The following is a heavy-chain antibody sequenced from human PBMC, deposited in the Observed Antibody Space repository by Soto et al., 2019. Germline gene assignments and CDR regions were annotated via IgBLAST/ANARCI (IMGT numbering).Heavy chain of an antibody. Sequence: SETLSLTCTVSGASISTYHWSWIRQTPGAGLEWIGYIFYSGSADYNPSLKSRVTISVDTSKNQLSLKLSSVTAADTAVYYCARLLAGSSNWFDPWGQGTLVTV. V-gene: IGHV4-59*08. CDR3: ARLLAGSSNWFDP. D-gene: IGHD6-19*01. CDR2: IFYSGSA. CDR1: GASISTYH. J-gene: IGHJ5*02.